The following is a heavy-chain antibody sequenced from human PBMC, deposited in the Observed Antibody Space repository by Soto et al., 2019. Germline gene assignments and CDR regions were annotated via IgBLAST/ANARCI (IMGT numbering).Heavy chain of an antibody. J-gene: IGHJ4*02. CDR1: GYTFTSYG. Sequence: QVQLVQSGAEVKKPGASVKVSCKASGYTFTSYGISWVRQAPGQGLEWMGWISAYNGNTNYAQKLQGRGNMTTDTSSSTAYVELRSLRSDDTAVYYCARDEYYDSSGYCYWGQGTLVTVSS. D-gene: IGHD3-22*01. V-gene: IGHV1-18*01. CDR2: ISAYNGNT. CDR3: ARDEYYDSSGYCY.